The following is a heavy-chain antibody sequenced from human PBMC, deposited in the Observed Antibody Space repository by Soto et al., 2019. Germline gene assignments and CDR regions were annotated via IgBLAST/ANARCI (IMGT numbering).Heavy chain of an antibody. V-gene: IGHV3-23*01. CDR2: ISGGGSTT. D-gene: IGHD6-13*01. CDR3: ARDQAAGGTISRYFQD. J-gene: IGHJ1*01. Sequence: EVQLLESGGGLVQPEGSLRLSCEASGFTFSSYAMSWVRQAPGKGLEWVSGISGGGSTTYYADSVKGRFTISRDNSKNTLYLQVNSLRAEDTAVYYCARDQAAGGTISRYFQDWGQGTLVTVPS. CDR1: GFTFSSYA.